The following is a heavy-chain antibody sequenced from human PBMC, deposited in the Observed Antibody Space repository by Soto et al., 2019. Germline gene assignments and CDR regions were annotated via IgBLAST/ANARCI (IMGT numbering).Heavy chain of an antibody. CDR3: AGGGVRGVITRTRDYYGMDV. V-gene: IGHV5-51*01. D-gene: IGHD3-10*01. CDR2: IYPGDSDT. Sequence: PGESLKISCKGSGYSFTSYWIGWVRQMPGKGLEWMGIIYPGDSDTRYSPSFQGQVTISADKSISTAYLQWSSLRASDTAMYYCAGGGVRGVITRTRDYYGMDVWGQGTTVTVSS. J-gene: IGHJ6*02. CDR1: GYSFTSYW.